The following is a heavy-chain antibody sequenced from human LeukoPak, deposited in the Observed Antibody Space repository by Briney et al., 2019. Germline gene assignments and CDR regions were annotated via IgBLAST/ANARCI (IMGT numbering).Heavy chain of an antibody. CDR3: ARFDPGLGWAFDY. Sequence: SETLSLTCTVSGGSFSSYSWSWLRQPSGTGLEWIGEINHSGRANCSPSLQSRVTISIDTSKNQFSLILNSVTAADTSVYFCARFDPGLGWAFDYWGQGTLVTVSS. CDR2: INHSGRA. J-gene: IGHJ4*02. V-gene: IGHV4-34*01. CDR1: GGSFSSYS. D-gene: IGHD3-16*01.